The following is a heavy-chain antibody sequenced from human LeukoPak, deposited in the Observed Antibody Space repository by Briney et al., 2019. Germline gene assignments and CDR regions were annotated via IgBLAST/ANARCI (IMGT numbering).Heavy chain of an antibody. CDR1: GGSFSGYY. J-gene: IGHJ6*03. V-gene: IGHV4-34*01. D-gene: IGHD3-10*01. Sequence: SETLSLTCAVYGGSFSGYYWSWIRQPPGKGLEWIGEINHSGSTNYNPSLKSRVTISVDTSKNQFSLKLSSVTAADTAVYYCARHVIGHAGDYYYYYYMDVWGKGTTVTISS. CDR2: INHSGST. CDR3: ARHVIGHAGDYYYYYYMDV.